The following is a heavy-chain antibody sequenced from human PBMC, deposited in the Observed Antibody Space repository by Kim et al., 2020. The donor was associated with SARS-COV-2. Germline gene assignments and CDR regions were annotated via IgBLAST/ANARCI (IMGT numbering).Heavy chain of an antibody. J-gene: IGHJ4*02. V-gene: IGHV5-51*01. CDR2: IYPGDSDT. CDR3: ARHGKYYDSSGYYYSPWVY. Sequence: GESLKISCKGSGYSFTSYWIGWVRQMPGKGLEWMGIIYPGDSDTRYSPSFQGQVTISADKSISTAYLQWSSLKASDTAMYYCARHGKYYDSSGYYYSPWVYWGQGTLVTVSS. CDR1: GYSFTSYW. D-gene: IGHD3-22*01.